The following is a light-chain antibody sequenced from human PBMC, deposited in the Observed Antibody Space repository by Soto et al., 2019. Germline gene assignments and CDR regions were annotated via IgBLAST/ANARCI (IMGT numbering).Light chain of an antibody. CDR2: GAS. CDR1: QSVSSSY. V-gene: IGKV3-20*01. Sequence: EIVLTQSPGTLSLSPGERATLSCRASQSVSSSYLAWYQQKPGQAPRLLIYGASSRATGIPDRFSGSGSGTDFTLTISRLEPEDFAVYYYQQYGSSVTFGPGTKVDIK. CDR3: QQYGSSVT. J-gene: IGKJ3*01.